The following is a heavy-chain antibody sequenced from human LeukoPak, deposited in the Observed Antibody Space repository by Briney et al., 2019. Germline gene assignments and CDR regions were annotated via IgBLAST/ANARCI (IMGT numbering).Heavy chain of an antibody. Sequence: GGSLRLSCVASGFNFNTYAMNWVRQAPGKGLEWVSLISGSASTTYYADSVTGRFTISRDNSKNTLYLQMNSLRAEDTAVYYCAKDLRDIVVLKATIMDWGQGTLVTVSS. CDR2: ISGSASTT. J-gene: IGHJ4*02. CDR3: AKDLRDIVVLKATIMD. V-gene: IGHV3-23*01. CDR1: GFNFNTYA. D-gene: IGHD2-2*01.